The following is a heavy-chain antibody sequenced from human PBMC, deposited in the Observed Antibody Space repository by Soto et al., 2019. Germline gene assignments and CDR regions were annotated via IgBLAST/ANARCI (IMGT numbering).Heavy chain of an antibody. D-gene: IGHD2-8*02. CDR2: ISADNGKT. CDR1: GYTFSDYG. CDR3: ARYTGWFDH. Sequence: QVQLAQSGGEVKKPGASVQVSCKASGYTFSDYGITWVRLAPGRGLEWVGWISADNGKTNYAQKFEGRLTLTRDTSTATAIMELRSLTSDDSAVYYGARYTGWFDHWGQGTPVIVTS. V-gene: IGHV1-18*04. J-gene: IGHJ5*02.